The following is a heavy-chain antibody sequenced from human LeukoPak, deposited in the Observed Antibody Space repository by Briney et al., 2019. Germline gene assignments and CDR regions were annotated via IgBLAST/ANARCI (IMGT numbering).Heavy chain of an antibody. D-gene: IGHD5-18*01. V-gene: IGHV4-61*02. CDR3: ARGISSGPYYFDS. J-gene: IGHJ4*02. Sequence: PSETLSLTCTVSGGSISSGSYYWTWIRQPAGRGLEWIGLIYTSGSTNYNPSLKSRVTISLDTSMNQFSLKLSSVTAADTAVYYCARGISSGPYYFDSWGQGTLVTVSS. CDR1: GGSISSGSYY. CDR2: IYTSGST.